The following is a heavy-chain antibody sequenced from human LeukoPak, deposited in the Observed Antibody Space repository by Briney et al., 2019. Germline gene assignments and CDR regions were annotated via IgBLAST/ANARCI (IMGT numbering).Heavy chain of an antibody. CDR3: ARDRPENNGFAP. CDR2: ISGSSTTI. J-gene: IGHJ5*01. CDR1: GFTFRSYS. Sequence: GGSLRLSCAASGFTFRSYSMNWVRQAPGKGLEWVSYISGSSTTIYYADSVKGRFTISRDNAKNSLYLQMNSLRDEDTAVYYCARDRPENNGFAPGAKGTLVTVSS. V-gene: IGHV3-48*02.